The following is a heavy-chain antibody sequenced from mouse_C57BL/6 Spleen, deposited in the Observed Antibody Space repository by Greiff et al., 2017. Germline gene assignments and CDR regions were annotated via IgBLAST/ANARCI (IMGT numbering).Heavy chain of an antibody. CDR2: INPSTGGT. CDR1: GYSFTGYY. Sequence: VQLQQSGPELVKPGASVKISCKASGYSFTGYYMNWVKQSPEKSLEWIGEINPSTGGTTYNQKFKAKATLTVDKSSSTAYMQLKSLTSEDSAVYYCASTVVATKGYAMDYWGQGTSVTVSS. D-gene: IGHD1-1*01. J-gene: IGHJ4*01. CDR3: ASTVVATKGYAMDY. V-gene: IGHV1-42*01.